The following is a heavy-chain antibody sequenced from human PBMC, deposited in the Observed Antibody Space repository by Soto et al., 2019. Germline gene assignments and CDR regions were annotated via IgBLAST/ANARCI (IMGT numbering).Heavy chain of an antibody. V-gene: IGHV4-31*03. CDR2: IYYSGST. CDR3: ARDRLEHRYNWFDP. Sequence: PSETLSLTCTVSGGSISSGGYYWSWIRQHPGKGLEWIGYIYYSGSTYYNPSLKSRVTISVDTSKNQFPLKLSSVTAADTAVYYCARDRLEHRYNWFDPWGQGTLVTVSS. J-gene: IGHJ5*02. CDR1: GGSISSGGYY. D-gene: IGHD1-1*01.